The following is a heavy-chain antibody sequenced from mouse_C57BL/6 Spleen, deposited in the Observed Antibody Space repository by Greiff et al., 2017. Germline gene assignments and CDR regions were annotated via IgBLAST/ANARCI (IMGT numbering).Heavy chain of an antibody. J-gene: IGHJ2*01. CDR2: IDPSDSYT. V-gene: IGHV1-50*01. CDR3: ARKGGDY. Sequence: QVQLQQPGAELVKPGASVKLSCKASGYTFTSYWMQWVKQRPGQGLEWIGEIDPSDSYTNYNQKFKGKATLTVDTSSSTAYMQLSSLTSENSAVYYCARKGGDYGGQGTTLTVSS. CDR1: GYTFTSYW.